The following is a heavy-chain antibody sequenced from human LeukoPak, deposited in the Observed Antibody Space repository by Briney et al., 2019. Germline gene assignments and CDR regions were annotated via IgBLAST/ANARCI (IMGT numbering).Heavy chain of an antibody. D-gene: IGHD3-22*01. CDR2: IIPIFGTA. CDR3: ARSGGSITMIVGYYFDY. J-gene: IGHJ4*02. CDR1: GGTFSSYA. V-gene: IGHV1-69*13. Sequence: SVKVSCKASGGTFSSYAISWMRQAPGQGLEWMGGIIPIFGTANYAQKFQGRVTITADESTSTAYMELSSLRSEDTAVYYCARSGGSITMIVGYYFDYWGQGTLVTVSS.